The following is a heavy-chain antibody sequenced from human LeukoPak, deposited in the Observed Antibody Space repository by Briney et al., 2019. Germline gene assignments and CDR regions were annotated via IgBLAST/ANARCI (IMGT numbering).Heavy chain of an antibody. CDR3: AKDAVRGVIMDYFDY. D-gene: IGHD3-10*01. V-gene: IGHV3-23*01. CDR2: ISVSGGST. J-gene: IGHJ4*02. CDR1: GFTFSSYA. Sequence: GGSLRLSCAASGFTFSSYAMNWVRQAPGKGLEWVSAISVSGGSTYYADSVKGRFTISRDNSKNTLHLQMNSLRAEDTAVYYCAKDAVRGVIMDYFDYWGQRALVTVSS.